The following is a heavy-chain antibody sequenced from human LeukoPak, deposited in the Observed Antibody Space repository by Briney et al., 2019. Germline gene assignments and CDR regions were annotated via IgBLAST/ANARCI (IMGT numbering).Heavy chain of an antibody. J-gene: IGHJ4*02. CDR3: ARVLRYDFWSAYYFDY. D-gene: IGHD3-3*01. CDR2: ISTYNRNT. Sequence: ASVKVSCKASGYTFNSYDISWVRQAPGQGIEWMAWISTYNRNTNYALKVQGRATMTTDTSTSTAYMELRSLRSDDTAVYYCARVLRYDFWSAYYFDYWGQGTLVTVSS. CDR1: GYTFNSYD. V-gene: IGHV1-18*01.